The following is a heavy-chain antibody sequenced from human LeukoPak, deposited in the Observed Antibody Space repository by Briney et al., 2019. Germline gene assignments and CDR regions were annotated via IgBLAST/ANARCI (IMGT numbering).Heavy chain of an antibody. CDR1: GFTFSSYW. CDR3: AREHSGSYGLDY. CDR2: INSDGSTP. J-gene: IGHJ4*02. D-gene: IGHD1-26*01. V-gene: IGHV3-74*01. Sequence: GGSLRLSCAASGFTFSSYWMLWVRQVPGKGLVWVSRINSDGSTPRYADSAKGRFTISRDNAKNTLYLQMNSLRAEDTGVYFCAREHSGSYGLDYWGQGTLVTVSS.